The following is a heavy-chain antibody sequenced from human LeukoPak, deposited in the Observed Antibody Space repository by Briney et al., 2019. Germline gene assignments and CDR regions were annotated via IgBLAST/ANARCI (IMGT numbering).Heavy chain of an antibody. J-gene: IGHJ4*02. CDR1: GFTFSSYG. CDR2: IWYDGSNK. V-gene: IGHV3-33*01. Sequence: PGGSLRLSCAASGFTFSSYGMHWVRQAPGKGLEWVAVIWYDGSNKYYAALVKGGFSISRDNSKTTLYLKRNSLRAEDTAAYYCAPLAVAGTPRDYWGQGTLVTVSS. D-gene: IGHD6-19*01. CDR3: APLAVAGTPRDY.